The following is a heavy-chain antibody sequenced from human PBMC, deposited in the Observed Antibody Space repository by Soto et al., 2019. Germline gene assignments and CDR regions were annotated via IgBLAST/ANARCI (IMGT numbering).Heavy chain of an antibody. CDR1: GYTFTSYG. D-gene: IGHD6-19*01. Sequence: ASVKVSCKASGYTFTSYGISWVRQAPGQGLEWMGWISAYNGNTNYAQKLQGRVTMTTDTSTSTAYMELRSLRSDDTAVYYCAREIAVAGTGPDYYYGMDVWGQGTTVTVSS. J-gene: IGHJ6*02. V-gene: IGHV1-18*01. CDR2: ISAYNGNT. CDR3: AREIAVAGTGPDYYYGMDV.